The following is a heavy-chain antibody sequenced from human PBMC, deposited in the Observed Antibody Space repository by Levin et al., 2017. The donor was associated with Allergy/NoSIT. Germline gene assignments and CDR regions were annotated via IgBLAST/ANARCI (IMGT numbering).Heavy chain of an antibody. CDR2: TYYRSKWYN. CDR1: GDSVSSTSAA. CDR3: ARDPPGYGGNSAVHAFDI. V-gene: IGHV6-1*01. Sequence: SQTLSLTCAISGDSVSSTSAAWNWIRQSPSRGLEWLGRTYYRSKWYNDYAVSVKSRITINPDTTKNQFSLQLNSVTPEDTAVYYCARDPPGYGGNSAVHAFDIWGQGTMVTVSS. D-gene: IGHD4-23*01. J-gene: IGHJ3*02.